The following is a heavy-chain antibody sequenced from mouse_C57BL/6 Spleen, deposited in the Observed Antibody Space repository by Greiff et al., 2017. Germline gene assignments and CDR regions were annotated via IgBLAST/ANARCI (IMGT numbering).Heavy chain of an antibody. CDR2: IYPGDGDT. CDR3: ARWEDSKEGFAY. Sequence: QVQLQQSGAELVKPGASVKISCKASGYAFSSYWMNWVEQRPGKGLEWIGQIYPGDGDTNYNGKFKGKATLTADKSSSTAYMQLSSLTSEDSAVYFCARWEDSKEGFAYWGQGTLVTVSA. CDR1: GYAFSSYW. J-gene: IGHJ3*01. V-gene: IGHV1-80*01. D-gene: IGHD2-5*01.